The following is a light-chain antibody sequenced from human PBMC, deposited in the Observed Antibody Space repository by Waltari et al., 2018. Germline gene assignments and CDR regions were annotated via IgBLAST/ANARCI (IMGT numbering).Light chain of an antibody. CDR2: RDN. J-gene: IGLJ3*02. V-gene: IGLV1-47*01. Sequence: QSVLTQPPSASGTPGQRVTISCSGSSSNIGITYVYWYQHFPGSAPKLLIYRDNQRPSGVPDRCSGSKSGSSSSLAISGPRSEDEGDYYCAAWDDRLRGRVFGGGTKLTVL. CDR1: SSNIGITY. CDR3: AAWDDRLRGRV.